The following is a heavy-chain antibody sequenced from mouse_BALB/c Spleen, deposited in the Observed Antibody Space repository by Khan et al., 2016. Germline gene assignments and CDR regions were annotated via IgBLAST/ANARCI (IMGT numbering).Heavy chain of an antibody. D-gene: IGHD1-1*01. CDR3: TRRCCYACSDY. CDR2: INPDSSTI. V-gene: IGHV4-1*02. J-gene: IGHJ2*01. CDR1: GFAFSSYW. Sequence: EVQLLESGAGLVQPGGSLKLSCAASGFAFSSYWMSWVRQAPGKGLEWIGEINPDSSTIDYTPTLKDKFIISIDNAKSTLYLQMSKVRSEDTALYYCTRRCCYACSDYWGQGTTLTVSS.